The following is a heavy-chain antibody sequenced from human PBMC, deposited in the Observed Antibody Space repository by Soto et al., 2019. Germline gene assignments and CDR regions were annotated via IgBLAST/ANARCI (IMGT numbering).Heavy chain of an antibody. CDR3: AGGYCSGGSCYLSSRYYYYGMDV. J-gene: IGHJ6*02. Sequence: SVKVSCKASGGTFSSYAISWVRQAPGQGLEWMGGIIPIFGTANYAQKFQGRVTITADESTSTAYMELSSLRSEDTAVYYCAGGYCSGGSCYLSSRYYYYGMDVWGQGTTVTVSS. CDR2: IIPIFGTA. V-gene: IGHV1-69*13. CDR1: GGTFSSYA. D-gene: IGHD2-15*01.